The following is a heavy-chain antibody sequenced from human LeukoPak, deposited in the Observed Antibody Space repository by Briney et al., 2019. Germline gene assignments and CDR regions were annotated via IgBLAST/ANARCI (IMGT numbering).Heavy chain of an antibody. D-gene: IGHD5-18*01. CDR1: GFTFRSYG. CDR3: AKGYSYHIDY. J-gene: IGHJ4*02. V-gene: IGHV3-30*02. Sequence: GGSLRLSCAASGFTFRSYGMHWVRQAPGKGLEWGAFIQYDGRGGYYTDSVKGRFTISRDNSKNTLFLQMSSLRAEDTAVYYCAKGYSYHIDYWGQGTLVTVPS. CDR2: IQYDGRGG.